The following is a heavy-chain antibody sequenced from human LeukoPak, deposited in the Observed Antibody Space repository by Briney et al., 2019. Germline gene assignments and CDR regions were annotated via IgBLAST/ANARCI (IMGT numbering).Heavy chain of an antibody. CDR2: ITGNSGKI. Sequence: PPGGSLRLSCAASGFTFSNFAMSWVRQAPGRGLEWVSSITGNSGKIYYADSVKGRFTMSRDNPKNTLSLQMNSLRAEDTALYYCAKGLPSCFLLTGDSCYSAVDYWGQGTLVTVSS. D-gene: IGHD2-15*01. CDR1: GFTFSNFA. CDR3: AKGLPSCFLLTGDSCYSAVDY. V-gene: IGHV3-23*01. J-gene: IGHJ4*02.